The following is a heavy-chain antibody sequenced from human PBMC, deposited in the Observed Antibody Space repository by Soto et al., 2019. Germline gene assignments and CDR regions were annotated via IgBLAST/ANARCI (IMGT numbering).Heavy chain of an antibody. CDR3: ARSSGYYVIDDY. D-gene: IGHD3-22*01. CDR2: INAGNGNT. CDR1: GYTFTSYA. Sequence: QVQLVQSGAEEKKPGASVKVSCKASGYTFTSYAMHWVRQAPGQRLEWMGWINAGNGNTKYSQKFQGRVTXXRXXSASTAYMELSSLRSEDTAVYYCARSSGYYVIDDYWGQGTLVTVSS. V-gene: IGHV1-3*05. J-gene: IGHJ4*02.